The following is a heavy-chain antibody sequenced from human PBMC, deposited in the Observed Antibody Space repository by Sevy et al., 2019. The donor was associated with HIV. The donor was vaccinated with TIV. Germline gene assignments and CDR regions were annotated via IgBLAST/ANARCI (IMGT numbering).Heavy chain of an antibody. CDR1: GGSISTDLYS. Sequence: SETLSLTCAVSGGSISTDLYSWNWIRQPPGKGLEWIGYIVHSGNTYYNPSLKSRVTISIDRTKTQFSLNLSSVTAAETAVYYCARSSSAYPYPFDYWGQGTLVTVSS. CDR2: IVHSGNT. V-gene: IGHV4-30-2*01. J-gene: IGHJ4*02. CDR3: ARSSSAYPYPFDY.